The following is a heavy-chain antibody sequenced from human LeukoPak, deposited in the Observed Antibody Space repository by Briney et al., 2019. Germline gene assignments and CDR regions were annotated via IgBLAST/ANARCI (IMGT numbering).Heavy chain of an antibody. V-gene: IGHV1-46*01. CDR2: INPSGGST. CDR1: GYTFTSYY. Sequence: ASVKVSCKASGYTFTSYYMHWVRQAPGQGLEWMGIINPSGGSTSYAQKFQGRVTMTRDTSTSTVYMGLSSLRSEDTAVYYCARVPPNYYYYYGMDVWGQGTTVTVSS. CDR3: ARVPPNYYYYYGMDV. J-gene: IGHJ6*02.